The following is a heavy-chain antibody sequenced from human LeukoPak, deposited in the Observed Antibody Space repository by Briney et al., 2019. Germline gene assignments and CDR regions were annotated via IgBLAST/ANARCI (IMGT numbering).Heavy chain of an antibody. CDR2: IYYSGNT. Sequence: SETLSLTCTVSGGSISSYYWNWIRQPPGKGLEWIGYIYYSGNTNYNPSLKSRVTMSVDTSKNQFSLKLSSATAADTAVYYCATYYYDGTGYYYRGFHIWGQGTMVTVSS. CDR1: GGSISSYY. J-gene: IGHJ3*02. CDR3: ATYYYDGTGYYYRGFHI. D-gene: IGHD3-22*01. V-gene: IGHV4-59*01.